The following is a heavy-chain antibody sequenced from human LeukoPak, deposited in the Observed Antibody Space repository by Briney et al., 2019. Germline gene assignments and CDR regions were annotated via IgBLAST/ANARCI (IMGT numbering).Heavy chain of an antibody. CDR3: AKGRGYCSGGSCYTRPFDY. CDR1: GFTSSSYA. J-gene: IGHJ4*02. D-gene: IGHD2-15*01. Sequence: GGSLRLSCAASGFTSSSYAMSWVRQAPGKGLEWVSAISGSGGSTYYADSVKGRFTISRDNSKNTLYLQMNSLRAEDTAVYYCAKGRGYCSGGSCYTRPFDYWGQGTLVTVSS. V-gene: IGHV3-23*01. CDR2: ISGSGGST.